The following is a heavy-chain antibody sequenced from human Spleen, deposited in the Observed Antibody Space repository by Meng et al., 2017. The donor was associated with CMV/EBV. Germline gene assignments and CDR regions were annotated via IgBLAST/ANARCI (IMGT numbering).Heavy chain of an antibody. Sequence: SVKVSCKASGGTFSSYAISWVRQAPGQGLEWMGGIIPILGIANYAQKFQGRVTITTDESTSTAYMELSSLRSEDTAVYYCARAGPGGWLQRPFDYWGQGTLVTVSS. CDR3: ARAGPGGWLQRPFDY. CDR2: IIPILGIA. CDR1: GGTFSSYA. D-gene: IGHD5-24*01. V-gene: IGHV1-69*10. J-gene: IGHJ4*02.